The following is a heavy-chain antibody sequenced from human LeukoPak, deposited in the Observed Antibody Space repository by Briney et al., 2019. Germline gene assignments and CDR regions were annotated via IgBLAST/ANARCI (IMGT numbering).Heavy chain of an antibody. CDR1: GGSFSGYY. CDR3: ARGGRSEYFGSGSHDY. Sequence: SETLSLTCAVYGGSFSGYYWSWIRQPPGKGLEWIGYIYYSGSTNYNPSLKSRVIVSVDTSKSQFSLKLTSVTAADTAVYYCARGGRSEYFGSGSHDYWGQGTLVTVSS. V-gene: IGHV4-59*12. D-gene: IGHD3-10*01. J-gene: IGHJ4*02. CDR2: IYYSGST.